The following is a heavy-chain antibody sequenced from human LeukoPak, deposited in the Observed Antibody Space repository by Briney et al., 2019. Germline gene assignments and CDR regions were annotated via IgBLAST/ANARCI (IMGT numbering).Heavy chain of an antibody. CDR1: GFTFSTSA. V-gene: IGHV3-23*01. CDR2: ISESGGST. CDR3: AKRSRDSSGWLLDY. J-gene: IGHJ4*02. Sequence: PGGSLRLSCVVSGFTFSTSAMSWVRQAPGKGLEWVSGISESGGSTYYADSVKGRFTSSRDNSKNTLYLQMNSLRAEDTAIFYCAKRSRDSSGWLLDYWGQGTLVTVSS. D-gene: IGHD6-19*01.